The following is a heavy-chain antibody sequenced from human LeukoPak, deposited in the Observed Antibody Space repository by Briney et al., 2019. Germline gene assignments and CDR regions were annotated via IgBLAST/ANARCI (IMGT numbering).Heavy chain of an antibody. Sequence: AASEKGSCKASGYTFTSYYMHWVRQAPGQGLEWMGIINPSGGSTSYAQKFQGRVTMTRDTSTSTVYMELSSLRSEDTAVYYCAREFVIGYSSGWYDYWGQGTLVTVSS. D-gene: IGHD6-19*01. CDR2: INPSGGST. CDR1: GYTFTSYY. J-gene: IGHJ4*02. CDR3: AREFVIGYSSGWYDY. V-gene: IGHV1-46*01.